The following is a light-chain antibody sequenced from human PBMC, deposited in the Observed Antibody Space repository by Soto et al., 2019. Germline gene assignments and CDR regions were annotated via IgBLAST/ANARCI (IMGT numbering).Light chain of an antibody. CDR2: GAS. V-gene: IGKV3-20*01. CDR3: HQYGRSSWT. CDR1: QSVSSSY. J-gene: IGKJ1*01. Sequence: EIVLTQSPGTLSLFPGERATLSCRASQSVSSSYLAWYQQKPGQAPGLLIYGASSRATGIPDRFIGSGSGTDFTLTISRLEPEDFAVYYCHQYGRSSWTFGQGTKVEIK.